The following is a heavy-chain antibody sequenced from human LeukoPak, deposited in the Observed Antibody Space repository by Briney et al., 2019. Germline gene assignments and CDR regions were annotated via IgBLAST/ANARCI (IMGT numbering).Heavy chain of an antibody. CDR3: ARDRVVVVVAATNYFDY. V-gene: IGHV1-18*01. J-gene: IGHJ4*02. CDR2: ISAYNGNT. CDR1: GYTFTSYG. Sequence: GASVKVSCKASGYTFTSYGISWVRQAPGQGLEWMGWISAYNGNTNYAQKLQGRVTMTTDTSTSTAYMELRSLRSDDTAVYYCARDRVVVVVAATNYFDYWGQGTLVTVSS. D-gene: IGHD2-15*01.